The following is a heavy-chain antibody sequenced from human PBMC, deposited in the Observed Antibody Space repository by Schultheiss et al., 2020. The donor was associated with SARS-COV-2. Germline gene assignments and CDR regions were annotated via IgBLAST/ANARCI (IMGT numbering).Heavy chain of an antibody. CDR1: GGSISSGGYY. CDR3: ARDLSITGTAGLYYFDY. Sequence: SETLSLTCTVSGGSISSGGYYWSWIRQHPGKGLEWIGYIYYSGSTYYNPSLKSLVTISVDTSKNQFSLKLSSVTAADTAVYYCARDLSITGTAGLYYFDYWGQGTLVTVSS. J-gene: IGHJ4*02. D-gene: IGHD1-20*01. CDR2: IYYSGST. V-gene: IGHV4-31*01.